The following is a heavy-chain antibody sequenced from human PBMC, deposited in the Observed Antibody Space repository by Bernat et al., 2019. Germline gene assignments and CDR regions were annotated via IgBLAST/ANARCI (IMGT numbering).Heavy chain of an antibody. J-gene: IGHJ4*02. V-gene: IGHV4-59*08. CDR2: IYYSGST. CDR1: GGSINNYY. D-gene: IGHD3-16*01. Sequence: QVQLQESGPGLVKPSETLSLTCTVSGGSINNYYWSWIRQPPGKGLAWIGCIYYSGSTNYNPSLKSRVTISVDTSKNQFSLKLNSVTAADTAVYYCTGQWKWGTFDYWGQGTLVTVSS. CDR3: TGQWKWGTFDY.